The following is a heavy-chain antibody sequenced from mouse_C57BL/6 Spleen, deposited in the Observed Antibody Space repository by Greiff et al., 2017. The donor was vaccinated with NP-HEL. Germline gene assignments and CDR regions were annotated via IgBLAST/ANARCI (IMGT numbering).Heavy chain of an antibody. Sequence: DVMLVESGGGLVKPGGSLKLSCAASGFTFSSYAMSWVRQTPEKRLEWVATISDGGSYTYYPDNVKGRFTISRDNAKNNLYLQMSHLKYEDTAMYYCARERIYDGYKAMDYWGQGTSVTVSS. D-gene: IGHD2-3*01. CDR2: ISDGGSYT. V-gene: IGHV5-4*01. J-gene: IGHJ4*01. CDR1: GFTFSSYA. CDR3: ARERIYDGYKAMDY.